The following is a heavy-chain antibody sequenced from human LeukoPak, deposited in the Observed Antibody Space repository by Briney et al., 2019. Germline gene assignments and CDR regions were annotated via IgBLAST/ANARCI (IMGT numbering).Heavy chain of an antibody. V-gene: IGHV1-69*06. CDR1: GGTFSSYA. CDR3: AIRPTTVTTFYFDY. J-gene: IGHJ4*02. CDR2: IIPIFGTA. D-gene: IGHD4-17*01. Sequence: SVNVSCAASGGTFSSYAISWVRQAPGQGLEWMGGIIPIFGTANYAQKFQGRVTITADKSTSTAYMELSSLRSEDTAVYYCAIRPTTVTTFYFDYWGQGTLVTVSS.